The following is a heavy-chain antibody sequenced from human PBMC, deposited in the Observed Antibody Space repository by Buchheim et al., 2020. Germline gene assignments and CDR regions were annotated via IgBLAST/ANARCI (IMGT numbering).Heavy chain of an antibody. J-gene: IGHJ4*02. Sequence: QVQLQESGPGLVKPSGTLSLTCAVPGGSISSSNWWSWVRQPPRKGLVWIGEVYHSGSTNSTPSPKSRVTISVDKSKNQFSLKLSSVTAADTAVYYCASGRVWSGYYLYYWGQGTL. CDR3: ASGRVWSGYYLYY. CDR1: GGSISSSNW. V-gene: IGHV4-4*02. CDR2: VYHSGST. D-gene: IGHD3-3*01.